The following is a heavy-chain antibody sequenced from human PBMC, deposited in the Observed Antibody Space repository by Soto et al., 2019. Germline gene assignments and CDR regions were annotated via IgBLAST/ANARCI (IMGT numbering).Heavy chain of an antibody. D-gene: IGHD3-16*01. CDR1: GFTFSSYG. CDR3: AKDLGWFDP. Sequence: QVQLVESGGGVVQPGRSLRLSCAASGFTFSSYGMHWVRQAPGKGLEWVAVISYDGSNRYYADSVKGRFTISRDNSKNTLYLQMNSLRAEDTAVYYCAKDLGWFDPRGQGTLVTVSS. CDR2: ISYDGSNR. J-gene: IGHJ5*02. V-gene: IGHV3-30*18.